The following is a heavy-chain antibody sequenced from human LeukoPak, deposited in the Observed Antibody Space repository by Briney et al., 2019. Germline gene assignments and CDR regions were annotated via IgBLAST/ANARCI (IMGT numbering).Heavy chain of an antibody. Sequence: ASVKVSCKVSGYTLTELSMHWVRQAPGKGLEWMGGFDPEDGETIYAQKFQGRVTMTEDTSTDTAYMELSSLRSEDTAVHYCATGAPWSYSSGWYYFDYWGQGTLVTVSS. CDR1: GYTLTELS. V-gene: IGHV1-24*01. D-gene: IGHD6-19*01. CDR3: ATGAPWSYSSGWYYFDY. CDR2: FDPEDGET. J-gene: IGHJ4*02.